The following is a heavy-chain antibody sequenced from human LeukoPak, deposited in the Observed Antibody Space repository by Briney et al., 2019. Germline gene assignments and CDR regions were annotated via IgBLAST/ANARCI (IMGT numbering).Heavy chain of an antibody. Sequence: PSETLSLTCTVSGGSISSYYWSWIRQPPGEGLEWIGYIYYSGSTNYNPSLKSRVTISVDTSKNQFSLKLSSVTAADTAVYYCARGYSSSWPYYYYYGMDVWGQGTTVTVSS. D-gene: IGHD6-13*01. V-gene: IGHV4-59*01. CDR1: GGSISSYY. CDR3: ARGYSSSWPYYYYYGMDV. CDR2: IYYSGST. J-gene: IGHJ6*02.